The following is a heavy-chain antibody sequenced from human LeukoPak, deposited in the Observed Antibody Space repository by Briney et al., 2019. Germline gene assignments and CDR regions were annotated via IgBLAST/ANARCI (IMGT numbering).Heavy chain of an antibody. CDR2: IYHSGST. CDR1: GYSISSGYY. CDR3: ARRERYFNRNWFDP. Sequence: PSETLSLTYTVSGYSISSGYYWGWIRQPPGKGLEWIGSIYHSGSTNDNPSLKSRVTISVDTSKNQFSLKLSSVTAADTAVYYCARRERYFNRNWFDPWGQGTLVTVSS. D-gene: IGHD3-9*01. V-gene: IGHV4-38-2*02. J-gene: IGHJ5*02.